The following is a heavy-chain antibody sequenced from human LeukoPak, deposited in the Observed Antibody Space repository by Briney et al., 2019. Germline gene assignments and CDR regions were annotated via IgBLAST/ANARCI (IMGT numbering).Heavy chain of an antibody. J-gene: IGHJ3*02. CDR3: ARAIAEMATIAGAFDI. CDR1: GFTFSSYG. D-gene: IGHD5-24*01. V-gene: IGHV3-30*03. CDR2: ISYDGSNK. Sequence: PGGSLRLSCAASGFTFSSYGMHWVRQAPGKGLEWVAVISYDGSNKYYADSVKGRFTISRDNSKNTLYLQMNSLRAEDTAVYYCARAIAEMATIAGAFDIWGQGTMVTVSS.